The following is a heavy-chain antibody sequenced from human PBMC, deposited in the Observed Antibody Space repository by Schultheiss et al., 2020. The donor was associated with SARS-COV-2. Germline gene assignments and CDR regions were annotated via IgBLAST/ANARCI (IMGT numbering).Heavy chain of an antibody. D-gene: IGHD4-23*01. V-gene: IGHV3-66*04. CDR3: ARHYGGNLVNWCFDL. CDR1: GFTVSSNY. Sequence: GESLKISCAVSGFTVSSNYMSWVRQAPGKGLEWVSVIYSGGSTYYADSVKGRFTISRDNSKNTVYLQMNSLRAEDTAVYYCARHYGGNLVNWCFDLWGRGTPVTVSS. J-gene: IGHJ2*01. CDR2: IYSGGST.